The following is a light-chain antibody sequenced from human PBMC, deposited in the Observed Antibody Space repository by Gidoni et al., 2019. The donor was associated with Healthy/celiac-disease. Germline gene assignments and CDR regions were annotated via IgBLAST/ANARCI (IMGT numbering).Light chain of an antibody. CDR3: AAWDDSLSGLV. Sequence: QSVLTQPPSASGTPAQRVTISCSGSSSNTGSNYVYWYQQLPGTAPNLLIYRNNQRPSGFPDRFSGSKSGTSASLAISGLRSEDEADYYCAAWDDSLSGLVFGGGTKLTVL. CDR1: SSNTGSNY. J-gene: IGLJ2*01. CDR2: RNN. V-gene: IGLV1-47*01.